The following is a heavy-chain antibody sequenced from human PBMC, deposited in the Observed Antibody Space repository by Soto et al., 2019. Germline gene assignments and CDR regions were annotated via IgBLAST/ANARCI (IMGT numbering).Heavy chain of an antibody. D-gene: IGHD1-7*01. CDR1: GFSLSKARMG. J-gene: IGHJ4*02. CDR3: ARALREELPIYYFDS. Sequence: QVTLKESGPVLVKPTETLTLTCTVSGFSLSKARMGVSWIRQPPGKVLEWLAHIFWNDERSYNTSLKSRLTISRDTSKSQVVLTMTNVDPVDTGTYFCARALREELPIYYFDSWGQGTLVTVSS. V-gene: IGHV2-26*01. CDR2: IFWNDER.